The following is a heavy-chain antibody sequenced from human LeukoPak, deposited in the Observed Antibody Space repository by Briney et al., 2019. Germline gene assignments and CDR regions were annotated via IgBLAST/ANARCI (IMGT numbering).Heavy chain of an antibody. CDR1: GFTFSSYE. CDR3: ARGDGYNFSDS. CDR2: IYIDGNT. J-gene: IGHJ4*02. Sequence: GGSLRLSCAASGFTFSSYEMNWVRQAPGKGLEWVSVIYIDGNTYYADSVRGRFTISRDNSKNTVYLQMNSLRAEDTAVYYCARGDGYNFSDSWGQGTLVTVSS. D-gene: IGHD5-24*01. V-gene: IGHV3-66*01.